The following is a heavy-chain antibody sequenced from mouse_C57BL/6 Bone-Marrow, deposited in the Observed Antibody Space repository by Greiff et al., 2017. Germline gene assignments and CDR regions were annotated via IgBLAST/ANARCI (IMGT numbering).Heavy chain of an antibody. CDR1: GYTFTSYW. Sequence: VKLMESGAELERPGTSVKLSCKASGYTFTSYWMHWVKQRPGQGLEWIGVIDPSDSYTNYNQKFKGKATLTVDTSSSTAYMQLSSLTSEDSAVYYCARDWMDYWGQGTSVTVSS. CDR2: IDPSDSYT. J-gene: IGHJ4*01. D-gene: IGHD4-1*01. V-gene: IGHV1-59*01. CDR3: ARDWMDY.